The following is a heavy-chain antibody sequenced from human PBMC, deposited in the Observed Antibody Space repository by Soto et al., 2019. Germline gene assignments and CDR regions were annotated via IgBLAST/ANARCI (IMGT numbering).Heavy chain of an antibody. V-gene: IGHV4-30-4*01. D-gene: IGHD3-22*01. J-gene: IGHJ5*02. Sequence: SETLSLPCTVSGGSISSGDYYWSWIRQPPGKGLEWTGYSYYSGSTYYNPSLKSRVTISVDTSKNQFSLNLSSAPAADSAVYCCARDFRPNYYDSSALVGVDPWGQGTLVTVSS. CDR3: ARDFRPNYYDSSALVGVDP. CDR1: GGSISSGDYY. CDR2: SYYSGST.